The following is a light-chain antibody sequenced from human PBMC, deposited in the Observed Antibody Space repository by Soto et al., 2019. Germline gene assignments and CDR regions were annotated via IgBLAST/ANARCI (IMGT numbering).Light chain of an antibody. CDR3: CSYAGSSTPYV. CDR1: SSDIGNYNL. V-gene: IGLV2-23*01. J-gene: IGLJ1*01. CDR2: EGS. Sequence: QAVVTQPASVSGSPGQSITISCTGTSSDIGNYNLVSWYQQHPGKAPKLMIYEGSKRPSGVSNRFSGSKSGNTASLTISGLQAEDEADYYCCSYAGSSTPYVFGTGTKVTVL.